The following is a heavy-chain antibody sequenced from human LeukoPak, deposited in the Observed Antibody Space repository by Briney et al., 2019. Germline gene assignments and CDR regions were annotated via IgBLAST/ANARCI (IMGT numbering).Heavy chain of an antibody. Sequence: SETLSLTCTVSGGSINNTLFYWGWIRQPPGKGLEWIGTVYYDGINYSSPSLKSRVATTVDTSKNQFSLKLSSVTAADTAVYYCARHSSWYYYNTHLSYYFDYWGQGTLVTVFS. CDR2: VYYDGIN. J-gene: IGHJ4*02. V-gene: IGHV4-39*07. CDR1: GGSINNTLFY. CDR3: ARHSSWYYYNTHLSYYFDY. D-gene: IGHD6-13*01.